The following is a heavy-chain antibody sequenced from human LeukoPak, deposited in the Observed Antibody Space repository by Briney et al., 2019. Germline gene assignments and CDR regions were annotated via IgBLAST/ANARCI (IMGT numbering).Heavy chain of an antibody. D-gene: IGHD3-22*01. Sequence: PGGSLRLSCAASGFTFSSYGMHWVRQAPGKGLEWVAFIRYGGTKKYYTDSVEGRFTISRDNSKNTLYLQMNSLRAEDTAIYYCAKEGSFHYDSSGYYAWDYWGQGTLVTVSS. V-gene: IGHV3-30*02. CDR1: GFTFSSYG. CDR3: AKEGSFHYDSSGYYAWDY. J-gene: IGHJ4*02. CDR2: IRYGGTKK.